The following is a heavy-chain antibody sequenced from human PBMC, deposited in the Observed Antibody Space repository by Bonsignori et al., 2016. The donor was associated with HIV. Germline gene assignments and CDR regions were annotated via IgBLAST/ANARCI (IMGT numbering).Heavy chain of an antibody. D-gene: IGHD6-13*01. V-gene: IGHV3-49*04. CDR1: GFTLGDYA. CDR2: IRSKPYGGTT. Sequence: GGSLRLSCKASGFTLGDYAVSWVRQAPGKGLEWVGFIRSKPYGGTTQYAASVKGRFIISRDDSKGIAYLQMNSLKTDDTALYYCTRDPRRSAPPGTPYYYYYMDVWGKGTTVTVSS. CDR3: TRDPRRSAPPGTPYYYYYMDV. J-gene: IGHJ6*03.